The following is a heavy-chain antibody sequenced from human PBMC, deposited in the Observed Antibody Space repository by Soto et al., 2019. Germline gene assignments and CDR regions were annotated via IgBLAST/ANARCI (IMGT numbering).Heavy chain of an antibody. D-gene: IGHD3-22*01. V-gene: IGHV3-15*07. J-gene: IGHJ4*02. CDR3: TTDYYYDPEGPDY. Sequence: PGGSLRLSCAASGFTFTNAWMNWVRQAPGKGLEWVGRIKSKTDGGTIDYAAPVKDRFTISRDDSRDTLYLQMNSLKTEDTALCYCTTDYYYDPEGPDYWGQGTLVTVSS. CDR1: GFTFTNAW. CDR2: IKSKTDGGTI.